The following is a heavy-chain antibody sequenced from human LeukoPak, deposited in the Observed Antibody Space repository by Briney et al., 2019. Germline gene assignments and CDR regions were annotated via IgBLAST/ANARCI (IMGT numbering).Heavy chain of an antibody. CDR3: ARQGIVEWVVAISFDY. J-gene: IGHJ4*02. Sequence: SETLSLTCSVSGGPISSSSYYWGWIRQPPGKGLEWIGSIYYSGSTYYNPSLKSRVTISVDTSKNQFSLKLSSVTAADTAVYYCARQGIVEWVVAISFDYWGQGTLVTVSS. CDR1: GGPISSSSYY. CDR2: IYYSGST. D-gene: IGHD5-12*01. V-gene: IGHV4-39*01.